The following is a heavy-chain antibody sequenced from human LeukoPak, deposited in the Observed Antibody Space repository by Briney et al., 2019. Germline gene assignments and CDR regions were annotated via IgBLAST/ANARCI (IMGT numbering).Heavy chain of an antibody. V-gene: IGHV4-30-2*01. J-gene: IGHJ3*02. Sequence: SETLSLTCAVSGGSISSGGYSWSWIRQPPGKGLEWIGYIYHSGSTYYNPSLKSRVTISVDRSKNQFSLKLSSVTAADTAVHYCARERSSWGEDDAFDIWGQGTMVTVSS. CDR1: GGSISSGGYS. CDR3: ARERSSWGEDDAFDI. D-gene: IGHD6-13*01. CDR2: IYHSGST.